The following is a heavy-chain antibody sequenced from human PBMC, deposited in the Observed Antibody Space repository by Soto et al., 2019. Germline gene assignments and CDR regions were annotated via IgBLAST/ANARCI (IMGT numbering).Heavy chain of an antibody. J-gene: IGHJ5*02. V-gene: IGHV1-3*01. Sequence: ASVKVSCKASGYTFTRYTMNWVRQAPGQRLEWMGWINPDNGNTKSSQKFQDRVIITRDTSASTAYVDLSSLRSEDTAVYYCARGIATGQLDPWGQGTLVTVSS. CDR1: GYTFTRYT. D-gene: IGHD2-15*01. CDR2: INPDNGNT. CDR3: ARGIATGQLDP.